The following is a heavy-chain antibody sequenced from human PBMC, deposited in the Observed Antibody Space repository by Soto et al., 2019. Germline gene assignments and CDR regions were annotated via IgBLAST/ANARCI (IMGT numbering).Heavy chain of an antibody. CDR3: AREGYSSSWYHSYDY. Sequence: GGSLRLSCAASGFTFSSYAMHWVRQAPGKGLEYVSAISSNGGSTYYANSVKGRFTISRDNSKNTLYLQMGSLRAEDMAVYYCAREGYSSSWYHSYDYWGQGTLVTVSS. V-gene: IGHV3-64*01. D-gene: IGHD6-13*01. CDR1: GFTFSSYA. CDR2: ISSNGGST. J-gene: IGHJ4*02.